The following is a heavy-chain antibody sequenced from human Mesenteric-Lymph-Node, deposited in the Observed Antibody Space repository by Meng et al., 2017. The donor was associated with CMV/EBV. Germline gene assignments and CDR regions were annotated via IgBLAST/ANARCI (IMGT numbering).Heavy chain of an antibody. CDR1: GGSFSGYY. CDR3: ARGWFGELFA. J-gene: IGHJ5*02. D-gene: IGHD3-10*01. Sequence: LSLTCAVYGGSFSGYYWTWIRQPPGKGLEWVGEIDQSGTTSYNPSLKSRVTISIETPRSHFSLKLRSVTAADTAVYYCARGWFGELFAWGQGTLVTVSS. CDR2: IDQSGTT. V-gene: IGHV4-34*01.